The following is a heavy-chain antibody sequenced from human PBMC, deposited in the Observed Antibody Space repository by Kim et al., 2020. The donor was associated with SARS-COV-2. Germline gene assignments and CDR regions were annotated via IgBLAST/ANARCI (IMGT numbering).Heavy chain of an antibody. CDR2: ISSSGAGT. CDR3: AKDSVYSSSSAYFFDH. Sequence: GGSLRLSCAASGFTFSSYAMTWVRQAPGKGLEWVSGISSSGAGTYYADSVKGRFTISRDNSKNTLYLQMNSLRAEDTAIYYCAKDSVYSSSSAYFFDHWG. D-gene: IGHD6-6*01. CDR1: GFTFSSYA. V-gene: IGHV3-23*01. J-gene: IGHJ4*01.